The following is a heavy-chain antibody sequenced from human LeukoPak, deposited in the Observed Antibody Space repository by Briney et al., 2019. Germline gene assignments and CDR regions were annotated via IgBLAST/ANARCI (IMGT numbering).Heavy chain of an antibody. CDR3: ARSLIDYGGSYDAFDI. CDR2: ITPILGTA. V-gene: IGHV1-69*10. J-gene: IGHJ3*02. CDR1: GGTFSAYA. Sequence: SVKVSCKASGGTFSAYAISWVRQAPGQGLEWMGGITPILGTANYAQKFQGRVTINADQSTSTAYMELSSLRSEDTAVYYCARSLIDYGGSYDAFDIWGQGTMVRVSS. D-gene: IGHD4-23*01.